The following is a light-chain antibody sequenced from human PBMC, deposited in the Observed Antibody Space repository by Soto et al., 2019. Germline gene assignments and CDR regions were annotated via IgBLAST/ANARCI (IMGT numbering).Light chain of an antibody. J-gene: IGLJ3*02. CDR3: SSYTVINTAV. V-gene: IGLV2-14*01. CDR1: TSDVGAYNY. Sequence: QSVLTQPASVSGSPGQSVSISCTGSTSDVGAYNYVAWYQHKPGKAPSLLIYEVDHRPSGISPRFSGSKSGNTASLTISGLQTDDEADYYCSSYTVINTAVFGGGTKVTVL. CDR2: EVD.